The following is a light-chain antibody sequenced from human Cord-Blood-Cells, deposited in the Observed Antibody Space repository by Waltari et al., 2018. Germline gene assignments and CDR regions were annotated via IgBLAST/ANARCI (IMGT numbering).Light chain of an antibody. J-gene: IGKJ1*01. V-gene: IGKV1-5*03. Sequence: DIQMTQSPSTLSASVGDRVTITCRASPSISSWLAWYQQKPGKAPKLLIYKASSLESGVPSRFSGSGSGTEFTLTISSLQSYDFATYYCQQYNSYWTFGQGTKVEIK. CDR2: KAS. CDR1: PSISSW. CDR3: QQYNSYWT.